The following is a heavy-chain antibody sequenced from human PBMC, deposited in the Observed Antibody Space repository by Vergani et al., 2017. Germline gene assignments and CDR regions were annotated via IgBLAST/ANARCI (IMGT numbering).Heavy chain of an antibody. V-gene: IGHV1-18*01. J-gene: IGHJ4*02. CDR1: GYTFTSYG. D-gene: IGHD3-9*01. CDR3: ARVTPLILTGYQLYHVFDY. Sequence: QVQLVQSGAEVKKPGASVKVSCKASGYTFTSYGISWVRQPPGQGLEWMGWISAYNGNTNYAQKLQGRVTMTTDTSTSTAYMELRSLRSDDTAVYYCARVTPLILTGYQLYHVFDYWGQGTLVTVSS. CDR2: ISAYNGNT.